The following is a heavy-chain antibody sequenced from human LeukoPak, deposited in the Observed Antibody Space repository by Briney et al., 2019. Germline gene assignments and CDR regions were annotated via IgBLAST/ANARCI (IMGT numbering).Heavy chain of an antibody. CDR1: GGSISSSSYY. V-gene: IGHV4-39*01. J-gene: IGHJ5*02. CDR2: IYYSGST. D-gene: IGHD3-10*01. CDR3: ARALWFGELSTFNWFEP. Sequence: SETLSLTCTVSGGSISSSSYYWGWIRQPPGKGLEWIGSIYYSGSTYYNPSLKSRVTISVDTSKNQFSLQLSSVTAADTAVYYCARALWFGELSTFNWFEPWGQGTLVTVSS.